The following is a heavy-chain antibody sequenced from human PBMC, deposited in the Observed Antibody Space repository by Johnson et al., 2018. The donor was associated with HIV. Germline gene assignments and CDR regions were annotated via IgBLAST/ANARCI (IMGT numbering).Heavy chain of an antibody. V-gene: IGHV3-30*02. D-gene: IGHD6-13*01. CDR2: IRYDGSNE. J-gene: IGHJ3*02. Sequence: QVQLVESGGGVVQPGGSLRLSCAASGFTFSSYGMHWVRQAPGKGLEWVAFIRYDGSNEYYADSVKGRFTISRDNSKNTRYLEMNSLRVEDTAVYYCAKVVTSSSSWQDDAFDIWGQGTVVTVSS. CDR3: AKVVTSSSSWQDDAFDI. CDR1: GFTFSSYG.